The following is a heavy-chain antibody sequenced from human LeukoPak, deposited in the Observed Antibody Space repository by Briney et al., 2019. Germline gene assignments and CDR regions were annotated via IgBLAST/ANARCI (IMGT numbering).Heavy chain of an antibody. CDR2: INHNGGT. D-gene: IGHD3-9*01. CDR1: GGSYSDYS. Sequence: SETLSLTCAVYGGSYSDYSWTWIRQAPGEGLEWIGEINHNGGTNRNPSLVSRVIMSVDTSKNQFSLKVSSVTAADTAVYYCARVAYRYSINDWSRTGLGAYATKYYYYMDVWGKGTTVTVSS. CDR3: ARVAYRYSINDWSRTGLGAYATKYYYYMDV. V-gene: IGHV4-34*01. J-gene: IGHJ6*03.